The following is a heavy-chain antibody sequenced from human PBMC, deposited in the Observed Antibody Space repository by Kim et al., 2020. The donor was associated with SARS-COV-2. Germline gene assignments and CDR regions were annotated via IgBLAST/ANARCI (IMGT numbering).Heavy chain of an antibody. CDR2: ISWNSGSI. V-gene: IGHV3-9*01. CDR1: GFTFDDYA. CDR3: AKDTGGGLAGFDY. Sequence: GGSLRLSCAASGFTFDDYAMHWVRQAPGKGPEWVSGISWNSGSIGYADSVKGRFTISRDNAKNSLYLQMNSLRAEDTALYYCAKDTGGGLAGFDYWGQGTLVTVSS. D-gene: IGHD6-19*01. J-gene: IGHJ4*02.